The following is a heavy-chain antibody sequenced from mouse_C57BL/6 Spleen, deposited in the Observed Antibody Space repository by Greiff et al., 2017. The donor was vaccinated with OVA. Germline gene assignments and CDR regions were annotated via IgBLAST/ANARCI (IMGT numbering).Heavy chain of an antibody. V-gene: IGHV1-39*01. CDR2: INPNYGTT. CDR1: GYSFTDYN. Sequence: ESGYSFTDYNMNWVKQSNGKSLEWIGVINPNYGTTSYNQKFKGKATLTVDQSSSTAYMQLNSLTSEDSAVYYCASPSANRGYYFDYWGQGTTLTVSS. J-gene: IGHJ2*01. CDR3: ASPSANRGYYFDY. D-gene: IGHD1-2*01.